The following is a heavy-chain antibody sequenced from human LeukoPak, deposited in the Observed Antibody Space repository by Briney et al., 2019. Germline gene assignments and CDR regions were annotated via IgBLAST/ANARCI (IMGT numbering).Heavy chain of an antibody. CDR1: GDSISSSSSY. V-gene: IGHV4-39*01. Sequence: SETLSLTCTVSGDSISSSSSYWGWIRQPPGEGLEWIGSIYYSGSTYYNTSLKSRVTISVDTSKNQFSLKLSSVTAADTAVYYCARHVGGRVRGVYNWFDPWGQGTLVTVSS. CDR2: IYYSGST. D-gene: IGHD3-10*01. CDR3: ARHVGGRVRGVYNWFDP. J-gene: IGHJ5*02.